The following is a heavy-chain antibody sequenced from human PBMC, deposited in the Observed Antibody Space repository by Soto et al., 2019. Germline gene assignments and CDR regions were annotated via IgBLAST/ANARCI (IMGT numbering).Heavy chain of an antibody. CDR1: GGSISSGGYY. V-gene: IGHV4-31*03. Sequence: QVQLQESGPGLVKPSQTLSLTCTVSGGSISSGGYYWNWIRQHPGKGLEWIGYIYYIGSTYYNPSRQRXXTRSLATSKHQFSLKLSSVTAADTAVYYCASSVFPWGQGTLVTVSS. D-gene: IGHD6-19*01. CDR2: IYYIGST. CDR3: ASSVFP. J-gene: IGHJ5*02.